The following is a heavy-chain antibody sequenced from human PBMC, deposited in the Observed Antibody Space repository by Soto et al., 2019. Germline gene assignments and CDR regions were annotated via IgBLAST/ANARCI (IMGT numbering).Heavy chain of an antibody. V-gene: IGHV4-39*01. CDR3: ARLGGYDLLFDY. CDR1: GGSISSSSYY. J-gene: IGHJ4*02. Sequence: KPSETLSLTCTVSGGSISSSSYYWGWIRQPPGKGLEWIGSIYYSGSTYYNPSLKSRVTISVDTSKNQFSLKLSSVTAADTAVYYCARLGGYDLLFDYWGQGTLVTVSS. D-gene: IGHD5-12*01. CDR2: IYYSGST.